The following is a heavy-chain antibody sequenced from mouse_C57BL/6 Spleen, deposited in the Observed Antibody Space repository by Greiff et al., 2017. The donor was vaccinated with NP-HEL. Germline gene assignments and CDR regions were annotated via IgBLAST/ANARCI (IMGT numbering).Heavy chain of an antibody. V-gene: IGHV1-62-2*01. D-gene: IGHD1-1*01. CDR1: GYTFTEYT. Sequence: VQLQQSGAELVKPGASVKLSCKASGYTFTEYTIHWVKQRSGQGLEWIGWFYPGSGSIKYNEKFKDKATLTADKSSSTVYMELSRLTSEDSAVYFCARHEEGYYGSIRAWFAYWCQGTLVTVSA. CDR3: ARHEEGYYGSIRAWFAY. J-gene: IGHJ3*01. CDR2: FYPGSGSI.